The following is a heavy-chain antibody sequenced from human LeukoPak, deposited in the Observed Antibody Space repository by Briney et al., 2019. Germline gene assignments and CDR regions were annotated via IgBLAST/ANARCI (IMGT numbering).Heavy chain of an antibody. CDR1: GFTFSSYG. D-gene: IGHD6-19*01. V-gene: IGHV3-30*02. CDR3: ARVRLGEISGWYIFDD. CDR2: IRYDGSNK. J-gene: IGHJ4*02. Sequence: GGSLRLSCAASGFTFSSYGMHWVRQAPGKGLEWVAFIRYDGSNKYYADSVKGRFTISRDNSKNTLYLQMNSLRPEDTAMYYCARVRLGEISGWYIFDDWGQGTLVTVPS.